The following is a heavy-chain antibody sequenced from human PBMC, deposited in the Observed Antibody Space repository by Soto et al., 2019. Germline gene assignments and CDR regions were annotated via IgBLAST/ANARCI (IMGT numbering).Heavy chain of an antibody. V-gene: IGHV3-64D*06. CDR3: VKGEYYYDSSGYYPFDY. CDR2: ISINGGST. J-gene: IGHJ4*02. Sequence: GGSLRLSCRTSGFRFSSYGMHWVRQAPGKGLEYVSSISINGGSTHYADSVKGRFTISRDNSKNTQYLQMSSLRADDTALYYCVKGEYYYDSSGYYPFDYWGQGTLVTVSS. D-gene: IGHD3-22*01. CDR1: GFRFSSYG.